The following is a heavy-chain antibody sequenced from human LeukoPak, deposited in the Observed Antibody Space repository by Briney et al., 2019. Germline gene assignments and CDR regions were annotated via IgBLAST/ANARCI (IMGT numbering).Heavy chain of an antibody. CDR1: GGSISGGGYY. V-gene: IGHV4-31*03. CDR3: ARDRYGGKDDKYYYGVDV. CDR2: HHYSGRT. D-gene: IGHD3-16*01. J-gene: IGHJ6*02. Sequence: TLSLTCNVSGGSISGGGYYWSWIRQPPGKGLEWIGYHHYSGRTYYNPSLKSRLTIAIYTSENQFSLNLRSVTAADTAVYYCARDRYGGKDDKYYYGVDVWGQGTTVTVSS.